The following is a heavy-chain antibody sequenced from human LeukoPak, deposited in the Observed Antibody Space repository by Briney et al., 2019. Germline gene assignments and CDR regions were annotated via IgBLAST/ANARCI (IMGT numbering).Heavy chain of an antibody. V-gene: IGHV4-39*01. J-gene: IGHJ3*02. CDR2: IHYNGNT. CDR3: ARHRHSTSWDGAFDI. Sequence: SETLSLTCTVSGGSFSSSSYYWGWIRQPPGKGLEWIGSIHYNGNTYYNPSLKSRVTISVDTSKNQFSLKLSSVTAADTAVYYCARHRHSTSWDGAFDIWGQGTMVTVSS. CDR1: GGSFSSSSYY. D-gene: IGHD2-2*01.